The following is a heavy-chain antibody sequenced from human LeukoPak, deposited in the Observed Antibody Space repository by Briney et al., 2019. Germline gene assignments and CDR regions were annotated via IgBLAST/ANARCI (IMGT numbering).Heavy chain of an antibody. CDR3: ARHGVEIGGGNDAFDI. V-gene: IGHV5-51*01. CDR1: GYSFTSYW. D-gene: IGHD2-15*01. CDR2: IYPGDSDT. J-gene: IGHJ3*02. Sequence: GESLKISCKGSGYSFTSYWIGWVRQMPGKGLEWMGIIYPGDSDTRYSPSFQGQVTISADKSISTAYLQWSSLKASDTAMYYCARHGVEIGGGNDAFDIWGQGTMVTVSS.